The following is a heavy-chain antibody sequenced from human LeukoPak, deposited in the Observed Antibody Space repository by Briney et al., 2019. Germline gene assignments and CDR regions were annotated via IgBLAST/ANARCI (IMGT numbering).Heavy chain of an antibody. V-gene: IGHV4-34*01. D-gene: IGHD3-3*01. CDR2: INHSGST. Sequence: TSETLSLTCAVYGGSFSGYYWSWIRQPPGKGLEWIGEINHSGSTNYNPSLKGRVTISVDTSKNQFSLKLSSVTAADTAVYYCAREKYYDFWSGYFYYYYYMDVWGKGTTVTVSS. J-gene: IGHJ6*03. CDR1: GGSFSGYY. CDR3: AREKYYDFWSGYFYYYYYMDV.